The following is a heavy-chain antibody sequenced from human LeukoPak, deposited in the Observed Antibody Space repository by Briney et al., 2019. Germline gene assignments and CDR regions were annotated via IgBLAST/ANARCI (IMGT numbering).Heavy chain of an antibody. V-gene: IGHV3-30*01. CDR3: ARDDRAVITRGSWFDP. CDR2: ISYDGSNK. D-gene: IGHD3-22*01. Sequence: GGSLRLSCAASGFTFSSYAMHWVRQAPGKGLEWVAVISYDGSNKYYADSVKGRFTISRDNSKNTLYLQMNSLRAEDTAVYYCARDDRAVITRGSWFDPWGQGTLVTVSS. J-gene: IGHJ5*02. CDR1: GFTFSSYA.